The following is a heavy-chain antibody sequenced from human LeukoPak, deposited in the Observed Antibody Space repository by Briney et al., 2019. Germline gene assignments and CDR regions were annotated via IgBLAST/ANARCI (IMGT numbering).Heavy chain of an antibody. CDR2: ISWNSGSI. J-gene: IGHJ4*02. CDR3: ARDPDVGQNGY. Sequence: GGSLRLSCAASGFTFDDYAMHWVRQAPGKGLEWVSGISWNSGSIGYADSVKGRFTISRDNAKNSLYLQMNSLRAEDAAVYYCARDPDVGQNGYWGQGTLVTVSS. D-gene: IGHD1-14*01. CDR1: GFTFDDYA. V-gene: IGHV3-9*01.